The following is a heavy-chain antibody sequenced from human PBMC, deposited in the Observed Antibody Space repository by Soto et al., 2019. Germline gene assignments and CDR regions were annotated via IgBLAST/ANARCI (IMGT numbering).Heavy chain of an antibody. CDR1: GDTFSFNT. D-gene: IGHD3-10*01. V-gene: IGHV1-69*08. CDR2: IIPTLGVA. Sequence: QVQLVQSGAEVKKPGSSVKVSCKASGDTFSFNTISWVRQAPGQGLEWMGTIIPTLGVANYAQRFQGRATITADKSTSTAYMELSSLGSEDTAVYYCAKDVIRGLYYFDSWGQGTLVTVSS. CDR3: AKDVIRGLYYFDS. J-gene: IGHJ4*02.